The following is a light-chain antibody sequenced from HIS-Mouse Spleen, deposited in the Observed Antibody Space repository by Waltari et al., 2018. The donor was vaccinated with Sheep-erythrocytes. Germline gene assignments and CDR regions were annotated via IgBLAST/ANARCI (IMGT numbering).Light chain of an antibody. CDR2: EGS. CDR3: CSYAGSSTPWV. J-gene: IGLJ3*02. Sequence: QSALTQPASVSGSPGQSITISCTGTSSDVGSYNLVSWYQQHPGKAPKPLVYEGSKRPSGVSNRFSGSKSGNTASLTISGLQAEDEADYYSCSYAGSSTPWVFGGGTKLTVL. CDR1: SSDVGSYNL. V-gene: IGLV2-23*01.